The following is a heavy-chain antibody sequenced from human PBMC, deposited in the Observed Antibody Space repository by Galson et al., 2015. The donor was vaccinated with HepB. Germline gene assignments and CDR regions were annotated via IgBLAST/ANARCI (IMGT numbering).Heavy chain of an antibody. CDR3: ARSFSSSNYRVDYNFGWDV. V-gene: IGHV4-59*01. CDR2: IYHNGRS. D-gene: IGHD6-13*01. J-gene: IGHJ6*02. CDR1: GGSISTYY. Sequence: SETLSLTCTVSGGSISTYYWNWIRLSPGKGLEWIGDIYHNGRSNSNPSLKSRITFSVDTSKNRFSLKLRSVTAADTAIYYCARSFSSSNYRVDYNFGWDVWGQGTTVIVSS.